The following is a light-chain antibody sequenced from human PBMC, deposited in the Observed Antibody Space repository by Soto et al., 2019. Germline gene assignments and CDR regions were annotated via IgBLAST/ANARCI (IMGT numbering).Light chain of an antibody. V-gene: IGKV1-39*01. J-gene: IGKJ1*01. Sequence: DIHITHSPSSRSSSVLDILTITCRASHSISSYLNCYQQKPGKAPRLLIFAASNLQSGVPSRFSGSGSGTDFTLTISRLQPEDFATYYCLQLYNFSWTFGQGTKVDIK. CDR1: HSISSY. CDR2: AAS. CDR3: LQLYNFSWT.